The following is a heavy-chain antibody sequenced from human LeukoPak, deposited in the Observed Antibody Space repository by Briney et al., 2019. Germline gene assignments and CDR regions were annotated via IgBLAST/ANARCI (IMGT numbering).Heavy chain of an antibody. CDR3: ATGTTGTAAFDI. J-gene: IGHJ3*02. D-gene: IGHD1-1*01. V-gene: IGHV4-61*02. Sequence: SETLSLICTVSGDFISSGNYLGSWIPRPAGKGLEWIERINTSGSTNYNPSLQSHVTTSVDTSQNQFSLKLSSVTAADTAVYYCATGTTGTAAFDIWGQGTMVTVSS. CDR1: GDFISSGNYL. CDR2: INTSGST.